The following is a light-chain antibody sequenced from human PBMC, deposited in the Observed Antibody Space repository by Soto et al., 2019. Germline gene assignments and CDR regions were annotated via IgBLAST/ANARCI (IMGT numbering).Light chain of an antibody. J-gene: IGKJ5*01. V-gene: IGKV3-20*01. Sequence: EIVLTQSQGTLSLSPGERATLSCRASQTLSNSFIAWYQQKPGQAPRLLIYDTSSRATGVPDRYSASGSGTDFTLTISRLEPEDFAVFFCQQYGTSEIIFGQGTRLEIK. CDR2: DTS. CDR1: QTLSNSF. CDR3: QQYGTSEII.